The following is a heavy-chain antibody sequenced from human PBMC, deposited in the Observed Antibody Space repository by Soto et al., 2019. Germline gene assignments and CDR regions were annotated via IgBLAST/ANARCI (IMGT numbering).Heavy chain of an antibody. Sequence: QVHLVQTGDKVKKPGASVTVSCKRSGYAFTTYGITWVRQAPGQVLEWMGWISAHSGNTNYAQKLQGRVTVTRDTSTSTAYMELRSLRSDDTAVYYCARGRYGDYWGQGALVTVSS. CDR2: ISAHSGNT. CDR1: GYAFTTYG. CDR3: ARGRYGDY. V-gene: IGHV1-18*01. D-gene: IGHD1-1*01. J-gene: IGHJ4*02.